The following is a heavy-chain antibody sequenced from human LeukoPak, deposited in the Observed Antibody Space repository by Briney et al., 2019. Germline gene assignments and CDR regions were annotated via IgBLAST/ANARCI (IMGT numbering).Heavy chain of an antibody. CDR2: INWNGGST. J-gene: IGHJ6*03. Sequence: PGGSLRLSCAASGFTFDDYGMSWVRQAPGKGLEWVSGINWNGGSTGYADSVKGRFTISRDNAKNSLYLQMNSLRAEDTALYYCARWPRAVTGYYYMDVWGKRTTVTVSS. D-gene: IGHD2-8*02. V-gene: IGHV3-20*04. CDR1: GFTFDDYG. CDR3: ARWPRAVTGYYYMDV.